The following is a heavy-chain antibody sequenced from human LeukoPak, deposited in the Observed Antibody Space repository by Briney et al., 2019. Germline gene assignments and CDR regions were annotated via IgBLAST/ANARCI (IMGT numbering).Heavy chain of an antibody. J-gene: IGHJ4*02. CDR3: ARDLLAGSGGLGDY. CDR2: IYHSGST. Sequence: SGTLSLTCAVSGGSISSSNWWSWVRQPPGKGREWIGEIYHSGSTNYNPSLKSRVTISVDKSKNQFSLKLSSVTAADTAVYYCARDLLAGSGGLGDYWGQGTLVTVSS. CDR1: GGSISSSNW. D-gene: IGHD3-10*01. V-gene: IGHV4-4*02.